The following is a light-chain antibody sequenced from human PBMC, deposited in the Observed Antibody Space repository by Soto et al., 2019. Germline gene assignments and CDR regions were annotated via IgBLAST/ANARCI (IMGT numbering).Light chain of an antibody. J-gene: IGKJ1*01. CDR2: AVS. V-gene: IGKV1-6*02. CDR1: ESASIW. Sequence: QMWQSVAILSATDRDRVTITCRASESASIWLAWYQQKPGKAPRLLIYAVSSLQSGVPSRFSGSGSGTDFTLTISSLQPEDFATYYCLHDYSYPWPFGQGT. CDR3: LHDYSYPWP.